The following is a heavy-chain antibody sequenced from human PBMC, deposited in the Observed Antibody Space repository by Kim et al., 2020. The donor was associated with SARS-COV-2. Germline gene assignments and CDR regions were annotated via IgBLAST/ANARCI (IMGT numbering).Heavy chain of an antibody. CDR2: IGTAGDT. J-gene: IGHJ3*02. CDR3: ARGGGSGSYSGDAFDI. D-gene: IGHD3-10*01. CDR1: GFTFSSYD. Sequence: GGSLRLSCAASGFTFSSYDMHWVRQATGKGLEWVSAIGTAGDTYYPGSVKGRFTISRENVKNSLYFQMNSLGAGDTAVYYCARGGGSGSYSGDAFDIWGQGAMVAVSS. V-gene: IGHV3-13*04.